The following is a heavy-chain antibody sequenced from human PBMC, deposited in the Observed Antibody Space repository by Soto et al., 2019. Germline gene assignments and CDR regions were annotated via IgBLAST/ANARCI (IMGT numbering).Heavy chain of an antibody. CDR1: GGSISSSSYY. CDR2: IYYSGST. CDR3: ARQGYDILTGYYGPFDY. J-gene: IGHJ4*02. V-gene: IGHV4-39*01. Sequence: QLQLQESGPGLVKPSETLSLTCTVSGGSISSSSYYWGWIRQPPGKGLEWLGSIYYSGSTYYHPSLESRFTISVHTSMNQFSLKLSSVTAADTAVYYCARQGYDILTGYYGPFDYWGQGTLVTVSS. D-gene: IGHD3-9*01.